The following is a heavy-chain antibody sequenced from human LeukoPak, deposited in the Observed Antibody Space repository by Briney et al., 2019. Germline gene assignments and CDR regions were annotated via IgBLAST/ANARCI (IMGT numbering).Heavy chain of an antibody. CDR2: ISFSGST. CDR3: ATEVWSGHH. D-gene: IGHD2-21*01. Sequence: SETLSLTCTVSGGSISSYYWSWIRQPPGKGLEWIAHISFSGSTSYNPSLKSRLTMSVDPSKNQFSLKLTSVTAADTAVYYCATEVWSGHHWGQGTLVTVSS. V-gene: IGHV4-59*01. CDR1: GGSISSYY. J-gene: IGHJ5*02.